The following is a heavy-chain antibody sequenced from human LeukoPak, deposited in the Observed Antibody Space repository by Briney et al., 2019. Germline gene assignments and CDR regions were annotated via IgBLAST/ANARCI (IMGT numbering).Heavy chain of an antibody. Sequence: GSLRPSRAASGFTFSSYGMHWVRQAPGQGLGWVSSINCGGTVTKYADFVKGRLNIYRDNAKNTLYLQMNSLRAEDTAVYYCARGGYHAYYLDYWGQGSLVTVSS. V-gene: IGHV3-74*01. CDR3: ARGGYHAYYLDY. CDR1: GFTFSSYG. CDR2: INCGGTVT. J-gene: IGHJ4*02. D-gene: IGHD5-18*01.